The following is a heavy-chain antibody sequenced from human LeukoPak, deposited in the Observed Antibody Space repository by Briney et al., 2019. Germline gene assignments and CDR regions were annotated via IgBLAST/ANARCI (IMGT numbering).Heavy chain of an antibody. CDR2: INPNSGGT. V-gene: IGHV1-2*06. CDR3: ARDAQLYAGDDSSGYFDY. J-gene: IGHJ4*02. D-gene: IGHD3-22*01. CDR1: GYTFTGYY. Sequence: RGASVKVSCKASGYTFTGYYMHWVRQAPGQGPEWMGRINPNSGGTNYAQKFQGRVTMTRDTSISTAYMELSRLRSEDTAVYYCARDAQLYAGDDSSGYFDYWGQGTLVTVSS.